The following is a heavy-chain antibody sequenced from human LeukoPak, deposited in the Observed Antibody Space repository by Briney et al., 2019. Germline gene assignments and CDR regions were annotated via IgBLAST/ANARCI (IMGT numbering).Heavy chain of an antibody. D-gene: IGHD3-22*01. CDR3: ARGSYHDSSGYYSGRAFDI. J-gene: IGHJ3*02. V-gene: IGHV3-53*01. CDR2: IYSGGST. Sequence: GGSLRLSCAASGFTFSSNYMSWVSQAPGKGLEWVSVIYSGGSTYYADSVKGRFTISRDNSKNTLYLQMNSLRADDTAVYYCARGSYHDSSGYYSGRAFDIWGQGTMVTVSS. CDR1: GFTFSSNY.